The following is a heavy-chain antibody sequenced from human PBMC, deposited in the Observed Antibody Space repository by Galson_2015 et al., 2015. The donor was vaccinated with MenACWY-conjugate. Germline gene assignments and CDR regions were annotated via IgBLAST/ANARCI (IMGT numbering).Heavy chain of an antibody. J-gene: IGHJ1*01. Sequence: LSLTCAVSGGAIDSSDWWSWVRQPPGKGLEWIGEIYYSGKTNYKPSLRGRVTISLDENKGEFCLRLASVTAADTALYFCARALRSSRTGWCQGIVVAVSS. D-gene: IGHD6-13*01. CDR1: GGAIDSSDW. V-gene: IGHV4-4*01. CDR2: IYYSGKT. CDR3: ARALRSSRTG.